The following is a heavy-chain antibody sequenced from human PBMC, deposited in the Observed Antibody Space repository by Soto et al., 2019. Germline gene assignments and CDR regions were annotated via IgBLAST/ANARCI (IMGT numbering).Heavy chain of an antibody. J-gene: IGHJ6*02. Sequence: SVKVSCKASGGTFSSYAISWVRQAPGQGLEWMGGIIPIFGTANYAQKFQGRVTITADESTSTAYMELSSLRSEDTAVYYCARDEELVLPPGVYYYDMVVWGQGTTVTVSS. CDR3: ARDEELVLPPGVYYYDMVV. D-gene: IGHD2-2*01. CDR1: GGTFSSYA. CDR2: IIPIFGTA. V-gene: IGHV1-69*13.